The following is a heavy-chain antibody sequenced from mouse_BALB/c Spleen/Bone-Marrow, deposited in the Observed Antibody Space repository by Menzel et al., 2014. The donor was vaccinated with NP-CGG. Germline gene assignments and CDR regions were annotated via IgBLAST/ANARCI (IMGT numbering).Heavy chain of an antibody. J-gene: IGHJ1*01. CDR3: VRSRLRDWYFDV. D-gene: IGHD1-2*01. CDR1: GNTFTSYD. CDR2: IFPGDSTT. V-gene: IGHV1S56*01. Sequence: LVESGVELVKPGASVKLSCKASGNTFTSYDINWVRQRPEQGLEWIGWIFPGDSTTKYNEKLKGKATLSTDKSSSTVHMQLSRLTSEDSAVYFCVRSRLRDWYFDVWGAGTTVTISS.